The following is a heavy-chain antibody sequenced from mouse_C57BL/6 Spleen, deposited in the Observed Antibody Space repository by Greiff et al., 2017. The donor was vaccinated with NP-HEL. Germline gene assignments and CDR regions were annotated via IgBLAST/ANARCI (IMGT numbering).Heavy chain of an antibody. J-gene: IGHJ1*03. CDR2: IRLKSDNYAT. V-gene: IGHV6-3*01. CDR1: GFTFSNYW. CDR3: TSTMVTTNWYFDV. Sequence: EVHLVESGGGLVQPGGSMKLSCVASGFTFSNYWMNWVRQSPEKGLEWVAQIRLKSDNYATHYAESVKGRFTISRDDSKSSVYLQMNNLRAEDTGIYYCTSTMVTTNWYFDVWGTGTTVTVSS. D-gene: IGHD2-2*01.